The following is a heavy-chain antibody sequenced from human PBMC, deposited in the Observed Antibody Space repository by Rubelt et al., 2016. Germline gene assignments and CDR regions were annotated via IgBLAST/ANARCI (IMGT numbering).Heavy chain of an antibody. CDR3: AKDERTTVALGADY. V-gene: IGHV3-33*06. Sequence: VQLLESGGGVVQPGMSLRLSCAASGFTFSSYGMHWVRQAPGQGLEWVAVIWYDGSKEYYADSVKGRFTVSRDNSKAPRNLQSNSRRAEDTAVYYCAKDERTTVALGADYWGQGTLVTVSS. CDR2: IWYDGSKE. CDR1: GFTFSSYG. J-gene: IGHJ4*02. D-gene: IGHD4-23*01.